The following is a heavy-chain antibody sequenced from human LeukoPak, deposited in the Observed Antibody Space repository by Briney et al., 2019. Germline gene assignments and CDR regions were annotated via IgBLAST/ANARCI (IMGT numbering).Heavy chain of an antibody. CDR2: ISYDGSNK. D-gene: IGHD6-6*01. V-gene: IGHV3-30*03. J-gene: IGHJ4*02. Sequence: GGSLRLSCAASGFTFSSYGMHWVRQAPGKGLEWVTVISYDGSNKYYADSVKGRFTISRDNSKNTLYLQMNGLRAEDTAVYYCATGRSFSSSSPCEYWGQGTLVTVSS. CDR3: ATGRSFSSSSPCEY. CDR1: GFTFSSYG.